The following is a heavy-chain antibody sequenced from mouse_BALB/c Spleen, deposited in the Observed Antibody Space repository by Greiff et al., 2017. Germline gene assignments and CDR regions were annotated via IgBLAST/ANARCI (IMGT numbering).Heavy chain of an antibody. Sequence: DVKLVESGGGLVKPGGSLKLSCAASGFAFSSYDMSWVRQTPEKRLEWVAYISSGGGSTYYPDTVKGRFTISRDNAKNTLYLQMSSLKSEDTAMYYCAREVPNFYYFDYWGQGTTLTVSS. J-gene: IGHJ2*01. D-gene: IGHD4-1*01. CDR2: ISSGGGST. V-gene: IGHV5-12-1*01. CDR3: AREVPNFYYFDY. CDR1: GFAFSSYD.